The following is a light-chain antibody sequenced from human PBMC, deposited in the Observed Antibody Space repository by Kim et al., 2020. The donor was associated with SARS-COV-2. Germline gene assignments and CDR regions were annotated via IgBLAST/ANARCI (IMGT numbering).Light chain of an antibody. Sequence: QPASISCRSSQRLVQSYGKTYLTWFQQRPGQSPTRLLYEVSIRDSGVPDRFSGSGSGTDFTLKISRVEADDIGVYYCMQGSYWPHTFGQGTKLEI. V-gene: IGKV2-30*02. J-gene: IGKJ2*01. CDR3: MQGSYWPHT. CDR1: QRLVQSYGKTY. CDR2: EVS.